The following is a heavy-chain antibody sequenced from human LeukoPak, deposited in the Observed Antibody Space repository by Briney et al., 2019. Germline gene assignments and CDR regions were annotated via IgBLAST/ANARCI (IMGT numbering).Heavy chain of an antibody. CDR1: GGSISSYY. CDR3: ARVQRTEEGGYSYYYIDV. J-gene: IGHJ6*03. Sequence: PSETLSLTCTVSGGSISSYYWSWIRQPAGKGLEWIGRIYTSGSTNYNPSLKSRVTMSVDTSKNQFSLKLSSVTAADTAVYYCARVQRTEEGGYSYYYIDVWGKGTTVTVSS. V-gene: IGHV4-4*07. D-gene: IGHD1-26*01. CDR2: IYTSGST.